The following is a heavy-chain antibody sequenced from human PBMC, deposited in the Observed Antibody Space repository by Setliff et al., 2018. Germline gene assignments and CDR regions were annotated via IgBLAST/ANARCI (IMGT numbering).Heavy chain of an antibody. Sequence: PSETLSLTCTVSGGSISDYHWTWIRQSPEKGLEWIGEINHRGSTNYNPSLKSRVTISIDTSKDQFSLKLISMTAADTAVYYCARGRNIAARLLDSWGQGTLVTVSS. CDR1: GGSISDYH. J-gene: IGHJ4*02. D-gene: IGHD6-6*01. CDR3: ARGRNIAARLLDS. CDR2: INHRGST. V-gene: IGHV4-34*01.